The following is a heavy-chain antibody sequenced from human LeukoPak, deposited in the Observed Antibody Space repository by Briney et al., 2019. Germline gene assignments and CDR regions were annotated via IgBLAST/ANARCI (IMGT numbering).Heavy chain of an antibody. CDR1: GFTFSRYS. D-gene: IGHD6-13*01. CDR2: ISISSNYI. J-gene: IGHJ6*03. Sequence: GGSLRLSCAASGFTFSRYSMNWVRQAPGKGLEWVSSISISSNYIYYADSVKGRFTISRDNAKNSLYLQVNSLRAEDTAVYYCAKDSSSSWYYYYYYMDVWGKGTTVTISS. CDR3: AKDSSSSWYYYYYYMDV. V-gene: IGHV3-21*01.